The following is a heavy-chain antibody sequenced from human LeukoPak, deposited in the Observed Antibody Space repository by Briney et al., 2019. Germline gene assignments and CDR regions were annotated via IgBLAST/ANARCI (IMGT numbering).Heavy chain of an antibody. CDR3: ARDKYDESMVVAAPRWFDL. D-gene: IGHD2-15*01. V-gene: IGHV4-4*07. J-gene: IGHJ5*02. CDR2: IYTSGST. Sequence: SETLSLTCTVSGGSISSYYWSWIRQPAGKGLEWTGRIYTSGSTNYNPSLKSRVTMSVDTSKNQFSLKLSSVTAADTAVYYCARDKYDESMVVAAPRWFDLWGQGTLVSVSS. CDR1: GGSISSYY.